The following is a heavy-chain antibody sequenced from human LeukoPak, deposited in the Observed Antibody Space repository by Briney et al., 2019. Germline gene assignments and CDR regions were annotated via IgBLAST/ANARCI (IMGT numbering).Heavy chain of an antibody. CDR2: ISSSSSTI. CDR1: GFTFSSYS. Sequence: GGSLRLSCAASGFTFSSYSMNWVRQAPGKGLEWVSYISSSSSTIYYADSVKGRFTISRDNAKNSLYLQMNSLRAEDTAVYYCARAYGSGKYPHNWFDPWGQGTLVTVSS. J-gene: IGHJ5*02. D-gene: IGHD3-10*01. V-gene: IGHV3-48*04. CDR3: ARAYGSGKYPHNWFDP.